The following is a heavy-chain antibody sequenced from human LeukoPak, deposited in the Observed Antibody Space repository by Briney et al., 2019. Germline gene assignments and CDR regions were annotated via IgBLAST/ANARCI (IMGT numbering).Heavy chain of an antibody. D-gene: IGHD4-17*01. CDR1: GGSISSYY. CDR3: AIPQGDYVVSGAFDY. J-gene: IGHJ4*02. CDR2: IYYSGST. Sequence: PSETLSLTCTVSGGSISSYYWSWIRQPPGKGLEWIGYIYYSGSTNYNPSLKSRVTISVDTSKNQFSLKLSSVTAADTAVYYCAIPQGDYVVSGAFDYWGQGTLVTVSS. V-gene: IGHV4-59*12.